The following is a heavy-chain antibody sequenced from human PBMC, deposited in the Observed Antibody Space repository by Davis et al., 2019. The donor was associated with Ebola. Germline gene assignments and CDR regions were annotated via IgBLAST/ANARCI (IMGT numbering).Heavy chain of an antibody. CDR1: GYTFTSYG. CDR2: INPNSGGT. V-gene: IGHV1-2*02. CDR3: ASLQEENYPPFDY. D-gene: IGHD1-7*01. J-gene: IGHJ4*02. Sequence: ASVKVSCKASGYTFTSYGISWVRQAPGQGLEWMGWINPNSGGTNYAQKFQGRVTMTRDTSISTAYMELSRLRSDDTAVYYCASLQEENYPPFDYWGQGTLVTISS.